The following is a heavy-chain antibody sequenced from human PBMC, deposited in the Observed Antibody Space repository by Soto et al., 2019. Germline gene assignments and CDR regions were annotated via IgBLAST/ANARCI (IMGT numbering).Heavy chain of an antibody. V-gene: IGHV1-69*01. Sequence: QVRVVQSGTEVKKPGSSVKVSCRASGGHFGAYSLNWVRQAPGQGLEWVGGFIPVFGTTHYAPNFQGRLSVSAERGSTTASAYMELSGLKSDDTAIYYCAFGWLSYPDFGLDIWGRGTTVIVSS. J-gene: IGHJ6*02. CDR2: FIPVFGTT. D-gene: IGHD3-10*01. CDR1: GGHFGAYS. CDR3: AFGWLSYPDFGLDI.